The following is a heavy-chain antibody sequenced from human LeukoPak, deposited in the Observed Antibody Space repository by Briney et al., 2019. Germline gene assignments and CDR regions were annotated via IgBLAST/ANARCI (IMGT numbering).Heavy chain of an antibody. CDR1: GGTFSSYA. CDR3: TRVNNTVVKVRDAFDI. D-gene: IGHD2-15*01. Sequence: SVKVSCKASGGTFSSYAISWVRQAPGQGLEWMGRIIPILGIANYAQKFQGRVTITADKSTSTAYMELSSLGSEDTAVYYCTRVNNTVVKVRDAFDIWGQGTMVTVSS. V-gene: IGHV1-69*04. J-gene: IGHJ3*02. CDR2: IIPILGIA.